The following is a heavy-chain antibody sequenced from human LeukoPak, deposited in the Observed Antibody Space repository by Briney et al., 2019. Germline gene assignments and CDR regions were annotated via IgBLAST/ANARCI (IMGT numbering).Heavy chain of an antibody. J-gene: IGHJ4*02. Sequence: SETLSLTCTVSGGSISSYYWSWIRQPAGKGLEWIGRIYTTGGTNYNPSLKSRVTMSVDTSKNQFSLKLSSVTAADTAVYYCARHSSTWFYFDHWGQGTLATVSS. CDR2: IYTTGGT. CDR3: ARHSSTWFYFDH. V-gene: IGHV4-4*07. D-gene: IGHD6-13*01. CDR1: GGSISSYY.